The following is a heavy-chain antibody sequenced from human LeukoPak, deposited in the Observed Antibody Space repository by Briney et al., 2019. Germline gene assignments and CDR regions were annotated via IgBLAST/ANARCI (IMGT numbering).Heavy chain of an antibody. CDR2: INSDGSNT. V-gene: IGHV3-74*01. J-gene: IGHJ6*01. Sequence: GGSLRLSCAASAFTFSSYWMHWVRHAPGKGLGWVSRINSDGSNTRYADSVKGRFTISRDNAKNTLYLQMNSLRAEDTAVYYCAIEALGDGMDVWGQGTTVTVSS. CDR3: AIEALGDGMDV. CDR1: AFTFSSYW.